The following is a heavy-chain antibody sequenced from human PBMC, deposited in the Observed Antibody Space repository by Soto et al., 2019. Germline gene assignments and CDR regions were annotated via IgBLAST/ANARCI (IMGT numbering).Heavy chain of an antibody. Sequence: EVQLVESGGGLVRPGGSLRLSCAASGFTFDDYAMHWVRQAPGKGLEWVSGISWNSGSIGYADSVKGRFTISRDNAKNSLYLQMNSLRAEDTALYYCAKPLRDYDAEDAFDIWGQGTMVTVSS. D-gene: IGHD4-17*01. CDR2: ISWNSGSI. CDR1: GFTFDDYA. J-gene: IGHJ3*02. CDR3: AKPLRDYDAEDAFDI. V-gene: IGHV3-9*01.